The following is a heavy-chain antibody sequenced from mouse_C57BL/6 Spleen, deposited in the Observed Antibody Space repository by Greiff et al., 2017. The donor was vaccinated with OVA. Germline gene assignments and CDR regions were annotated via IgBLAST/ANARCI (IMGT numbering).Heavy chain of an antibody. V-gene: IGHV1-82*01. CDR1: GYAFSSSW. CDR2: IYPGDGDT. D-gene: IGHD2-1*01. J-gene: IGHJ4*01. CDR3: ATIYYGNYEAMDY. Sequence: QVQLQQSGPELVKPGASVKISCKASGYAFSSSWMNWVKQRPGKGLEWIGRIYPGDGDTNYNGKFNGKATLSADKSSSTAYMQLSSLTSEDSAVYFCATIYYGNYEAMDYWGQGTSVTVSS.